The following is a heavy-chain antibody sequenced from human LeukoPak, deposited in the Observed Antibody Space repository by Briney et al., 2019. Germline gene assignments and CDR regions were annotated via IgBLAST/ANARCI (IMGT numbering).Heavy chain of an antibody. D-gene: IGHD3-9*01. J-gene: IGHJ5*02. V-gene: IGHV1-8*02. Sequence: GESLKISCKGSGYRITSYWIGWVRQATGQGLEWMGWMNPNRGNTGHAQKFQGRVTMTRNTSISTAYMELSSLRSEDTAVYYCARGQVLRYFDWLNRARGNWFDPWGQGTLVTVSS. CDR2: MNPNRGNT. CDR1: GYRITSYW. CDR3: ARGQVLRYFDWLNRARGNWFDP.